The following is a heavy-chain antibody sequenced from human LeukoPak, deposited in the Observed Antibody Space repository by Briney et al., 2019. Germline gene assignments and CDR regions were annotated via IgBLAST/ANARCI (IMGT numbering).Heavy chain of an antibody. J-gene: IGHJ4*02. CDR3: ARDTSDYYDSSGYYSL. D-gene: IGHD3-22*01. V-gene: IGHV3-53*01. Sequence: GGSLRLSCAASGFIVSSTYMSWVRQAPAKGLEWVSVIDSGGTTYYADSVKGRFTISRDSSKNTLYLQMNSLRAEDTAVYYCARDTSDYYDSSGYYSLWGQGTLVTVSS. CDR1: GFIVSSTY. CDR2: IDSGGTT.